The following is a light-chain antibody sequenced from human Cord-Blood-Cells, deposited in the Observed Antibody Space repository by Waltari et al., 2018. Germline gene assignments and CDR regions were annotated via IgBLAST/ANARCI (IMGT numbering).Light chain of an antibody. CDR2: SNN. CDR3: AAWDDSLNGHYV. Sequence: SVMPQPPSASGTPGQRLTISCSRSSSNTGSHTVNWYQKLPGTAPKLFIYSNNQRPSGFPDRFSGSKSGTSASLAISGLQSEDEADYYCAAWDDSLNGHYVFGTGTKVTVL. J-gene: IGLJ1*01. CDR1: SSNTGSHT. V-gene: IGLV1-44*01.